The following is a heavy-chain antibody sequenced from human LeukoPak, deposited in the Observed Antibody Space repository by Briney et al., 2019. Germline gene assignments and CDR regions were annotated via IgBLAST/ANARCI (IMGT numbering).Heavy chain of an antibody. CDR1: GGSISGYF. V-gene: IGHV4-4*07. CDR3: ARDAENLARAFDI. J-gene: IGHJ3*02. CDR2: IYTSGST. Sequence: SETLSLTCTVSGGSISGYFWSWIRQPAGKGLEWIGRIYTSGSTNYSPSLKTRVTMSVDTSKNQFSLNLSSVTAADTAVYYCARDAENLARAFDIWGQGTMVTVPS.